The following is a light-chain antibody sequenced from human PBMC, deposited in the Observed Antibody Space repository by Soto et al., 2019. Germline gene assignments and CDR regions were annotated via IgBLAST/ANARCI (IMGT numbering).Light chain of an antibody. CDR3: QQSYSTPKT. Sequence: DIQLTQSPYSLSASVGDRVTITCGASQSISSYLNWYQQKPGKAPKLRIYAASSLQSGVPSRFSGSGAGTDVTLTISSLQPEDFATYYCQQSYSTPKTFGQGTKVDIK. CDR2: AAS. V-gene: IGKV1-39*01. CDR1: QSISSY. J-gene: IGKJ1*01.